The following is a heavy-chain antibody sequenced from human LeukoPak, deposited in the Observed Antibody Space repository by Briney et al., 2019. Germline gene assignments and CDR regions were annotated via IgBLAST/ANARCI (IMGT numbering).Heavy chain of an antibody. V-gene: IGHV1-69*05. CDR3: ARACRIAAAGSYYYYYYYMDV. Sequence: GSSVKVSCKASGGTFSSYAISWVRQAPGQGLEWMGRIIPIFGTANYAQKFQGRVTITTDESTSTAYMELSSLRSDDTAVYYCARACRIAAAGSYYYYYYYMDVWGKGTTVTVSS. D-gene: IGHD6-13*01. J-gene: IGHJ6*03. CDR2: IIPIFGTA. CDR1: GGTFSSYA.